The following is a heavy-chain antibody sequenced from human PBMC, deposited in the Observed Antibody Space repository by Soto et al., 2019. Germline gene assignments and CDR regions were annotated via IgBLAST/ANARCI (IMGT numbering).Heavy chain of an antibody. Sequence: SETLSLTCTVSGGSISSSSYYWAWVRQPPGKGLEGMGSIYYSGTTYYNPSLKSRVTISEDTSKNQFSLKLSSVTAADTAVYYCARPGQPFLWFGEPTYYGMDVWGQGTTVTVSS. CDR1: GGSISSSSYY. J-gene: IGHJ6*02. CDR3: ARPGQPFLWFGEPTYYGMDV. D-gene: IGHD3-10*01. V-gene: IGHV4-39*01. CDR2: IYYSGTT.